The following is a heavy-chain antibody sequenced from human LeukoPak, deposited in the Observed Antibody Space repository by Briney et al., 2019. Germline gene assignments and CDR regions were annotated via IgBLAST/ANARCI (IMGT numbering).Heavy chain of an antibody. D-gene: IGHD6-19*01. CDR1: GFNFNSYA. Sequence: GGSLRLSCAASGFNFNSYAMTWVRQAPGRGLEWVSAISGGGGTIYRADSVRGRFTISRDNSMNTLYLQMSSLSVDDTAVYYCAKEEGSSGWYNWFDPWGQGTLVTVSS. CDR3: AKEEGSSGWYNWFDP. V-gene: IGHV3-23*01. J-gene: IGHJ5*02. CDR2: ISGGGGTI.